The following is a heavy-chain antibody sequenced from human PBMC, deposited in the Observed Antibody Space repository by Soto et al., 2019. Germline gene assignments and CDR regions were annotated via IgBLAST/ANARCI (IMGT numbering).Heavy chain of an antibody. Sequence: PSETLSLTCTVSGDSISSGGYYWSWIRQHPGKGLEWIGYIYYSGSTYYNPSLKSRVTISVDTSKNQFSLKLSSVTAADTAVYYCVRDYYDSSGPPGWGQGTLVTVSS. CDR1: GDSISSGGYY. V-gene: IGHV4-30-4*08. CDR3: VRDYYDSSGPPG. D-gene: IGHD3-22*01. CDR2: IYYSGST. J-gene: IGHJ4*02.